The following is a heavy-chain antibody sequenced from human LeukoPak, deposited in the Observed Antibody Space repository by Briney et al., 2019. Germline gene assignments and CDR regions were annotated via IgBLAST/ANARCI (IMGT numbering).Heavy chain of an antibody. D-gene: IGHD5-24*01. CDR2: ISYDGSNK. J-gene: IGHJ4*02. V-gene: IGHV3-30*18. Sequence: PGRSLRLSCAASGFTFSSYGMHWVRRAPGKGLEWVAVISYDGSNKYYADSVKGRFTISRDNSKNTLYLQMNSLRAEDTAVYYCAKDETVEMATTPGYWGQGTLVTVSS. CDR3: AKDETVEMATTPGY. CDR1: GFTFSSYG.